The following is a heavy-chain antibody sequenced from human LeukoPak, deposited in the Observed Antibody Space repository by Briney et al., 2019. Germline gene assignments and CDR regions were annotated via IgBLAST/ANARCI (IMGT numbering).Heavy chain of an antibody. Sequence: GGSLRLSCAASGFTFSSYGMHWVRQAPGKGLEWVAFIRYDGSNKYYADSVKGRFTISRDNSKNTLYLQMNSLRAEDTAVYYCAKPIYYDSSGYYFYYFDYWGQGTLVTVSS. CDR3: AKPIYYDSSGYYFYYFDY. CDR2: IRYDGSNK. V-gene: IGHV3-30*02. J-gene: IGHJ4*02. D-gene: IGHD3-22*01. CDR1: GFTFSSYG.